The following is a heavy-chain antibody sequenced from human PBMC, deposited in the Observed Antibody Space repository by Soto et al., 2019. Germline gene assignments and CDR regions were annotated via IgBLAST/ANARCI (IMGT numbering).Heavy chain of an antibody. CDR3: AREGASGSHIGY. V-gene: IGHV1-69*01. J-gene: IGHJ4*02. Sequence: QVQLVQSGAEVKKPGSSVTVSCKASGGTFSSYAISWVRQAPGQGLEWMGGIIPIFGTANYAQKFQCRVTITADESTSTAYMELSSLRSEDTAVYYCAREGASGSHIGYWGQGTLVTVSS. CDR2: IIPIFGTA. D-gene: IGHD3-22*01. CDR1: GGTFSSYA.